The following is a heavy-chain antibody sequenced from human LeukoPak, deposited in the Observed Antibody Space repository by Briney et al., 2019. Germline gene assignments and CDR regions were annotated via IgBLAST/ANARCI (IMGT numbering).Heavy chain of an antibody. CDR2: VYYSDNA. V-gene: IGHV4-59*01. CDR1: GLSISSVQ. D-gene: IGHD2-15*01. J-gene: IGHJ5*02. Sequence: SETVSLTCTVSGLSISSVQCAWIRQPPGKGLEWIEDVYYSDNANNNPSLKSRVTISVDTSKNQFSLKLSSVTAADTAVYYCARTGGYCGSCYSGWFDPWGQGTLVTVSS. CDR3: ARTGGYCGSCYSGWFDP.